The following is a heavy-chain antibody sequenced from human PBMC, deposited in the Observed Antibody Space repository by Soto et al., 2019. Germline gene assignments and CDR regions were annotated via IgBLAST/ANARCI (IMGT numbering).Heavy chain of an antibody. CDR2: ISVSGVST. Sequence: GGSLRLSCAASGFTFSSYAMSWVRQAPGKGLEWVSGISVSGVSTHYADSVKGRFTISRDNSKNTLYLQMNSLRDEDTAVYHCAKADILTGYYPLWGQGTRVTVSS. J-gene: IGHJ4*02. D-gene: IGHD3-9*01. V-gene: IGHV3-23*01. CDR1: GFTFSSYA. CDR3: AKADILTGYYPL.